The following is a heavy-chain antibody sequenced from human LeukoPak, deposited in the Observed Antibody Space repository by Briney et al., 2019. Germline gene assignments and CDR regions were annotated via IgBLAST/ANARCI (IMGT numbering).Heavy chain of an antibody. CDR3: TTYCSGDSCSFFEY. Sequence: GASVKVSCKASGYTFTGYYMHWVRQAPGQGLEWMGWINPNSGGTNYAQKFQGRVTMTRDTSISTAYMELSRLRSDDTAVYYCTTYCSGDSCSFFEYWGQGTLVNVSS. J-gene: IGHJ4*02. D-gene: IGHD2-15*01. CDR1: GYTFTGYY. V-gene: IGHV1-2*02. CDR2: INPNSGGT.